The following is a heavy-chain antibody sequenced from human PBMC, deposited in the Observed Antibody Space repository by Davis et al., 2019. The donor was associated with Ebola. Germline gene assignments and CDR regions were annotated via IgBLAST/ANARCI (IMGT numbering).Heavy chain of an antibody. CDR2: IGASDEGI. CDR3: GRDLSGKFDS. J-gene: IGHJ5*01. CDR1: GFSFNIYG. D-gene: IGHD5-12*01. V-gene: IGHV3-48*02. Sequence: GESLKISCAASGFSFNIYGMYWFRQPPGKGLEWVSYIGASDEGISYADSVKGRFIISRDNARSTLFLQMNSLREEDTAVYYCGRDLSGKFDSWGQGTLVTVSS.